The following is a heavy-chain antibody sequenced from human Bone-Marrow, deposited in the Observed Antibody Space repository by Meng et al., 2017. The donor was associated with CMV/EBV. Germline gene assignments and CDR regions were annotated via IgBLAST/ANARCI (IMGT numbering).Heavy chain of an antibody. D-gene: IGHD5-24*01. J-gene: IGHJ6*02. V-gene: IGHV3-53*01. CDR3: ARAVNTYFNYYAMEV. Sequence: GESLKISCAASGFTVSSNYMSWVRQAPGKGLEWVSVIYSGGSTYYADSVKGRFTISRDNSKNTLYLQMNSLRAEDTAVYYCARAVNTYFNYYAMEVWGQGTTVTVSS. CDR2: IYSGGST. CDR1: GFTVSSNY.